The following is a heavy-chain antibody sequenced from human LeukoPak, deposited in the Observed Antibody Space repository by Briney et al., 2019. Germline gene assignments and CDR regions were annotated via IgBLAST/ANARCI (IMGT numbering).Heavy chain of an antibody. V-gene: IGHV5-51*01. CDR2: IYPGNSDT. Sequence: GESLKISCKISGYILTNNWIGWVRQVPGKGLEWMGLIYPGNSDTKYSPSFQGQVTFSVDKSISTAYLHWSSLKASDTAMYYCARFGYTSSFDYWGQGTLVTVSS. CDR1: GYILTNNW. CDR3: ARFGYTSSFDY. D-gene: IGHD6-13*01. J-gene: IGHJ4*02.